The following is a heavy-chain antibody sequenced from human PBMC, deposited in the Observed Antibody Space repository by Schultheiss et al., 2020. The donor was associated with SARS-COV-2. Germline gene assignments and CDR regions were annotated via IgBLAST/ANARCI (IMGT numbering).Heavy chain of an antibody. CDR1: GFTFSSYA. V-gene: IGHV3-23*01. D-gene: IGHD6-6*01. J-gene: IGHJ4*02. Sequence: GGSLRLSCAASGFTFSSYAMHWVRQAPGKGLEWVSAISGSGGSTYYADSVKGRFTISRHNSKNTLYLQMNSLRAEDTAVYYCARGVRYSSSSYFDYWGQGTLVTVSS. CDR2: ISGSGGST. CDR3: ARGVRYSSSSYFDY.